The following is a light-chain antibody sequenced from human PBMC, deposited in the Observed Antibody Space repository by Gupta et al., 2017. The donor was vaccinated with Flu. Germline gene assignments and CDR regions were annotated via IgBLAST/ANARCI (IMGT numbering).Light chain of an antibody. Sequence: DIVMTKSPDSLAVSLGERATINCKSSQSVLYSSNNKNYLAWYQHKPGQPPKLLIYWTSTRSSGVPDRFSGSGSGTDFTLTISSLLAEDVAVYYCQQYYSSPYNFGQGTKLDIK. J-gene: IGKJ2*01. CDR1: QSVLYSSNNKNY. CDR2: WTS. V-gene: IGKV4-1*01. CDR3: QQYYSSPYN.